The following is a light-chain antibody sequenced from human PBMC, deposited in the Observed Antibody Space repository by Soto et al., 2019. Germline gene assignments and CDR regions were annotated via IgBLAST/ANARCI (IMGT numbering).Light chain of an antibody. J-gene: IGKJ1*01. CDR3: QQYYSTPNT. CDR2: WAS. V-gene: IGKV4-1*01. Sequence: DIVMTQSPDSLAVSLGERATINCKSSQSVLYSSNNKNYLAWYQQKPGQPPKLLIYWASTRESGVPDRFSGSGSGTDFTLTISSLQAEDVGVYYCQQYYSTPNTFGQGTKVDIK. CDR1: QSVLYSSNNKNY.